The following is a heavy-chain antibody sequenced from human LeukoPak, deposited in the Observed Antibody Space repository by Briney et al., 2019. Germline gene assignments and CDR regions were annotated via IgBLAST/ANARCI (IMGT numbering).Heavy chain of an antibody. J-gene: IGHJ5*02. CDR3: ARNNFGYSGYDAYNWFDP. D-gene: IGHD5-12*01. Sequence: SVKVSCKASGGTFSSYAISWVRQAPGQGLEWMGRIIPILGIANYAQKFQGRVTITADKSTSTAYMELSSLRSDDTAVYYCARNNFGYSGYDAYNWFDPWGQGTLVTVSS. CDR1: GGTFSSYA. CDR2: IIPILGIA. V-gene: IGHV1-69*04.